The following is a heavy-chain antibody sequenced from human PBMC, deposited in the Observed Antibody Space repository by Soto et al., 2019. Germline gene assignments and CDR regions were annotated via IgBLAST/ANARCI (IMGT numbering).Heavy chain of an antibody. Sequence: PGGSLRLSCAASGFIFKMYWMHWVRQSPGKGLVWISRIYNDGTYSDYADSVRGRFTISRDNVNDTLYLQMNNLRAEDSGLYYCTRGPRPISTGTVAYWGQGTPATVSS. V-gene: IGHV3-74*01. CDR2: IYNDGTYS. CDR1: GFIFKMYW. J-gene: IGHJ4*02. D-gene: IGHD3-9*01. CDR3: TRGPRPISTGTVAY.